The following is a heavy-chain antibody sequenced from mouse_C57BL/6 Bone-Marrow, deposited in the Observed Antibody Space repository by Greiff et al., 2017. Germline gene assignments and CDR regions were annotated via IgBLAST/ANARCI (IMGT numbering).Heavy chain of an antibody. J-gene: IGHJ2*01. CDR1: GYSITSGYY. CDR3: ARNPYDGYSCYFDD. Sequence: VQLQESGPGLVKPSQSLSLTCSVTGYSITSGYYWNWIRQFPGNKLEWMGYISYDGSNNYNPSLKNRISITRDTSNNQFFLKLNTLTTEDSATYYCARNPYDGYSCYFDDGGQGTTLTVSS. D-gene: IGHD2-3*01. CDR2: ISYDGSN. V-gene: IGHV3-6*01.